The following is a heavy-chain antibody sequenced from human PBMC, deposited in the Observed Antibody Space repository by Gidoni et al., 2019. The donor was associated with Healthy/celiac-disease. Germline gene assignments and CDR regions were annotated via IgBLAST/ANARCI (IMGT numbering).Heavy chain of an antibody. CDR2: IGTAGDT. Sequence: EVQLVESGGGLVQPGGSLRLSCAASGFTFSSYDMHWVRQATGKGLEWVSAIGTAGDTYYPGSVKGRFTISRENAKNSLYLQMNSLRAGDTAVYYCARGSSSPHYYYYYMDVWGKGTTVTVSS. CDR3: ARGSSSPHYYYYYMDV. J-gene: IGHJ6*03. CDR1: GFTFSSYD. V-gene: IGHV3-13*01. D-gene: IGHD6-13*01.